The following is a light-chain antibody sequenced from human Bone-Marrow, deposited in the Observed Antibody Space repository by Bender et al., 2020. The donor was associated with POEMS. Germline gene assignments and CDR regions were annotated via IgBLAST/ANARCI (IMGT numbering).Light chain of an antibody. CDR3: CSYTSSSTWV. V-gene: IGLV2-14*02. CDR1: SRDVGNYNI. Sequence: QSALTQAASVSGSPGQSITISCTGTSRDVGNYNIVSWYQQHPGKVPKLIIYDVSTRPSGVSDRFSGSKSGNMASLTISGLQAEDEADYYCCSYTSSSTWVFGGGTKLTVL. J-gene: IGLJ3*02. CDR2: DVS.